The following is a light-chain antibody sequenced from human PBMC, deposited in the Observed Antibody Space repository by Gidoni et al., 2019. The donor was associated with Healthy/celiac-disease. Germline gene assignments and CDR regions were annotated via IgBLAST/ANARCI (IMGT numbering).Light chain of an antibody. J-gene: IGKJ4*01. Sequence: DVVMTQSPLSLPVTLGQPASISCRSSQRLLYSNGNTYLNWFQQRPGQSPRRLMYKVSNRDSGVPDRFSGSGSGTDVTLTISRVEAEDVGVYYCMQCTHWPLTFGGGTKVEIK. CDR3: MQCTHWPLT. CDR2: KVS. V-gene: IGKV2-30*01. CDR1: QRLLYSNGNTY.